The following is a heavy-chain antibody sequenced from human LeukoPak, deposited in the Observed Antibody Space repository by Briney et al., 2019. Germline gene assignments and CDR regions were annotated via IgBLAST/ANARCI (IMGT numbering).Heavy chain of an antibody. CDR2: IRSKANSYAT. CDR1: GLTFSASA. D-gene: IGHD5-24*01. V-gene: IGHV3-73*01. CDR3: TSQDGYNPSSGY. Sequence: PGGALKLSCAASGLTFSASAMPWVRPASGKGLAWVGRIRSKANSYATTYAASLKGRFTISRDDSENTAYLQMNSVKTEDTAVYYCTSQDGYNPSSGYWGQGTLVTVSS. J-gene: IGHJ4*02.